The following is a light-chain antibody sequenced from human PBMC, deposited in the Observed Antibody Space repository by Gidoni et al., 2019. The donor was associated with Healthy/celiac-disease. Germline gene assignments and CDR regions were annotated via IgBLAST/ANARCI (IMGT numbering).Light chain of an antibody. CDR2: KDS. J-gene: IGLJ2*01. CDR3: QSADSSGTIGV. V-gene: IGLV3-25*02. Sequence: SYELTQPPSVSVSPGQTARITCSGDALPKQYAYWYQQKPGQAPVLVIYKDSERPSGIPERFSGSSSGTTVTLTISGVQAEDEADYYCQSADSSGTIGVFGGGTKLXV. CDR1: ALPKQY.